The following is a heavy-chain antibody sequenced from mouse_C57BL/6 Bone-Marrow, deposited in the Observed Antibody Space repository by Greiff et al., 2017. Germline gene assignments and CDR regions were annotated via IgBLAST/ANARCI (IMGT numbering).Heavy chain of an antibody. J-gene: IGHJ3*01. Sequence: EVQLQQSGGGLVQPGGSLKLSCAASGFTFSDYYMYWVRQTPEKRLEWVAYISNGGGSTYYPDTVKGRFTISRDNAKNTLYLQMSRLKSEDTAMYYCARHDDYDYPWFAYWGQGTLVTVSA. CDR3: ARHDDYDYPWFAY. CDR1: GFTFSDYY. CDR2: ISNGGGST. V-gene: IGHV5-12*01. D-gene: IGHD2-4*01.